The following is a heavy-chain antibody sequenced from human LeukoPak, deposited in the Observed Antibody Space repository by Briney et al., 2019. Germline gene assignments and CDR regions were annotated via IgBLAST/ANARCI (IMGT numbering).Heavy chain of an antibody. CDR2: IYYSGST. CDR3: ARDMMYCSSTSCYSWFDP. D-gene: IGHD2-2*01. J-gene: IGHJ5*02. V-gene: IGHV4-31*03. CDR1: GGSISSGGYY. Sequence: SETLSLTCTVSGGSISSGGYYWSWIRQHPGKGLEWIGYIYYSGSTYYNPSLKSRVTISVDTSKNQFSLKLSSVTAADTAVYYCARDMMYCSSTSCYSWFDPWGQGTLVTVSS.